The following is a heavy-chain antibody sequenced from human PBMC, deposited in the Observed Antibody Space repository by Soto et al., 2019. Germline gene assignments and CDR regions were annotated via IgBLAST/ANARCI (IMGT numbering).Heavy chain of an antibody. Sequence: ASVKVSCKASGYTFTNYYMHWVRQAPGQGLEWIGIINPSGGSTSYAQKFQGRVTMTRDTSTSTVYMELSSLRSEDTAVYYCARDGKQQLGYYGMDVWGQGTTVTVSS. J-gene: IGHJ6*02. CDR3: ARDGKQQLGYYGMDV. CDR1: GYTFTNYY. V-gene: IGHV1-46*01. CDR2: INPSGGST. D-gene: IGHD6-13*01.